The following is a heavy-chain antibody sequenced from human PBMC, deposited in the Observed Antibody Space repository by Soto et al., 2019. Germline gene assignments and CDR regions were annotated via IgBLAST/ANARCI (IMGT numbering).Heavy chain of an antibody. D-gene: IGHD2-21*02. Sequence: ASPSLTFDVSSDSISSTHWWSWVCQRPGMGLEWIGEIFHSGRTYYNPSLKSRVTISADMSKNQFSLRLTSVTAADTAVYYCARVDSGVTAYYGMDVWGQGTTVT. CDR3: ARVDSGVTAYYGMDV. J-gene: IGHJ6*02. CDR2: IFHSGRT. CDR1: SDSISSTHW. V-gene: IGHV4-4*02.